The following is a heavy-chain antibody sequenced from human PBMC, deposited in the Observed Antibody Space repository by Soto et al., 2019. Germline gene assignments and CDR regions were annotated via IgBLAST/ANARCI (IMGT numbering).Heavy chain of an antibody. J-gene: IGHJ4*02. CDR1: GFTFSTYS. CDR2: ISSSSSTI. Sequence: PGGSLRLSCAASGFTFSTYSMNWVRQAPGKGLDWVSYISSSSSTIFYTDSVKGRFTISRDNSRNTLFLQMNSLRAEDTAVYYCARDYYKYYDSSGYYRSPAYWGQGTLVNVSS. CDR3: ARDYYKYYDSSGYYRSPAY. D-gene: IGHD3-22*01. V-gene: IGHV3-48*01.